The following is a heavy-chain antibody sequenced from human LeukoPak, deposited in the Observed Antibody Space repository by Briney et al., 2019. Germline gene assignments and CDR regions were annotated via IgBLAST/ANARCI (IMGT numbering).Heavy chain of an antibody. CDR1: GFSFSTYD. D-gene: IGHD2/OR15-2a*01. CDR2: LGTNGDS. J-gene: IGHJ4*02. V-gene: IGHV3-13*01. Sequence: GGSLRLSCVASGFSFSTYDMYWVRQAAGRGLEWVSALGTNGDSYYLGSVKGRFTISRDDGKNSLYLQMNSLRAEDTAVYYCARGPTRANSTDYWGQGALVTVSS. CDR3: ARGPTRANSTDY.